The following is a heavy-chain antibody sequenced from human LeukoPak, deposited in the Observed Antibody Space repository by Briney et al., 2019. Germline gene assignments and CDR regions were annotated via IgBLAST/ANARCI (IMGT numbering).Heavy chain of an antibody. CDR1: GYSFTSYW. J-gene: IGHJ5*02. D-gene: IGHD3-3*01. Sequence: GESLKISFKGSGYSFTSYWIGWVRQMPGKGLEWVGIIYPGDSDTTYSPSFQGQVTISADKSISTAYLQWRSLKASDTAMYYCARQDDFWSGYDNNWFAPWGQGTLVTVPS. CDR3: ARQDDFWSGYDNNWFAP. V-gene: IGHV5-51*01. CDR2: IYPGDSDT.